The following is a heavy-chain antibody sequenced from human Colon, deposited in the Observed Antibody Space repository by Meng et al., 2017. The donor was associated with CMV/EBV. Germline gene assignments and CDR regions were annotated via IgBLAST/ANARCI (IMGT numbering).Heavy chain of an antibody. CDR3: ATDPSTVTTNY. V-gene: IGHV3-64*02. D-gene: IGHD4-17*01. Sequence: GESLKISCEASGFTFSSYSMYWVRQAPGKGLEYVSAISSDGRNTYYADSVKGRFTISRDNSKSTLFLQMGSLRPEDTAVYYCATDPSTVTTNYWGQGTLVTVSS. CDR1: GFTFSSYS. CDR2: ISSDGRNT. J-gene: IGHJ4*02.